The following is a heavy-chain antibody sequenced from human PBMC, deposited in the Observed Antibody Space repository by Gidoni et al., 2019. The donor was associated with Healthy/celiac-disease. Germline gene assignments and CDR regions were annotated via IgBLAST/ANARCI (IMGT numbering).Heavy chain of an antibody. V-gene: IGHV3-30*03. D-gene: IGHD1-26*01. CDR2: ISYDGSNK. CDR3: ATEVGATD. CDR1: GFTFSSYG. Sequence: QVQLVASGGGVVQPGRSLRLACAASGFTFSSYGLHWVRQAPGKGLEWVAVISYDGSNKYYADSVKGRFTISRDNSKNTLYLQMNSLRAEDTAVYYCATEVGATDWGQGTLVTVSS. J-gene: IGHJ4*02.